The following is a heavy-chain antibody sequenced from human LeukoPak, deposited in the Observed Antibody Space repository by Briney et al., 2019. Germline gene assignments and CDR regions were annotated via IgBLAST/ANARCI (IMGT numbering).Heavy chain of an antibody. Sequence: ASVKVSCKASGYIFTGYYIHWVRQAPGQGPEWMGWINPNSGGTKYAQKFQGRVTMARDTSISTAYMELSRLRSEDTAVYYCARGSSLIAVAGTGDFDAFDIWGQGTMVTVSS. CDR3: ARGSSLIAVAGTGDFDAFDI. V-gene: IGHV1-2*02. CDR2: INPNSGGT. CDR1: GYIFTGYY. J-gene: IGHJ3*02. D-gene: IGHD6-19*01.